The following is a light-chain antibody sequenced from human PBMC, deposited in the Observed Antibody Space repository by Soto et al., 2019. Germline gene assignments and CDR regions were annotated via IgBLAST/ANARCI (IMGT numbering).Light chain of an antibody. CDR2: AGS. V-gene: IGKV1-39*01. Sequence: DIQLTQSPSSLSAFAGDRVTITCRASRSVVNYLNWYQQKPGKAPRVLIYAGSTLHSGIPSRFSGSGSGTDCTLTISSLQPEDSATYFCQQSYSAYYTFGPGTRLEI. CDR1: RSVVNY. J-gene: IGKJ3*01. CDR3: QQSYSAYYT.